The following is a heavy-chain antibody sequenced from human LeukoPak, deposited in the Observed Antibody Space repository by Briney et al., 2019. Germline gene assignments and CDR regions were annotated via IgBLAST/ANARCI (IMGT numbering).Heavy chain of an antibody. V-gene: IGHV3-48*02. J-gene: IGHJ4*02. D-gene: IGHD7-27*01. CDR1: GFTFSSYG. CDR3: ARKGIGNWGSDY. Sequence: GGSLRLSCAASGFTFSSYGMIWVRQAPGKGLEWVSHISTSGSIIYYADSVEGRFTISRDNAKNSLYLQMNSLRDEDTAVYYCARKGIGNWGSDYWGQGTLVTVAS. CDR2: ISTSGSII.